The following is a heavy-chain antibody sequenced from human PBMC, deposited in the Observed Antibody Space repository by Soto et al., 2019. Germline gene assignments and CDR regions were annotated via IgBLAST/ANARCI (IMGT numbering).Heavy chain of an antibody. V-gene: IGHV3-7*01. CDR3: ARETVYYYDLSYFDY. J-gene: IGHJ4*02. CDR2: IKQDGSEK. CDR1: GFTFSSYW. D-gene: IGHD3-22*01. Sequence: EVQLVESGGGLVQPGGSLRLSCAASGFTFSSYWMSWVHQAPGKGLEWVANIKQDGSEKYYVDSVKGRFTISRDNAKNSLYLQMNSLRAEDTAVYYCARETVYYYDLSYFDYWGQGTLVTVSS.